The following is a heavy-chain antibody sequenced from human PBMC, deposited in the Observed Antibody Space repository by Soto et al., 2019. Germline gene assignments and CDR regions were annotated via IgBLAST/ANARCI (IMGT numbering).Heavy chain of an antibody. CDR2: ISWNSGSV. CDR3: VKDSGKYYGAETYYHY. D-gene: IGHD3-10*01. Sequence: EVQLVESGGGLVQPGRSLRLSCAASGFSFDDFAMHWVRQAPGKGLEWVSGISWNSGSVGYADSVKGRFTISRDNAKNSLYLQMNSLRAEDTALYYCVKDSGKYYGAETYYHYWGQGTLVTVSS. CDR1: GFSFDDFA. J-gene: IGHJ4*02. V-gene: IGHV3-9*01.